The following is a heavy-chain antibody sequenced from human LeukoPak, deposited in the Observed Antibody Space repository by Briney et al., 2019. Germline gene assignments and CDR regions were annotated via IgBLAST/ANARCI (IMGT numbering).Heavy chain of an antibody. CDR2: IIPILGIA. V-gene: IGHV1-69*04. CDR3: ARGANYDFWSGYIVFRAFDI. J-gene: IGHJ3*02. CDR1: GGTFSSYA. Sequence: GASVKVSCKASGGTFSSYAISWVRQAPGQGLEWMGRIIPILGIANYAQKFQGRVTITADKSTSTAYMELSRLRSDDTAVYYCARGANYDFWSGYIVFRAFDIWGQGTMVTVSS. D-gene: IGHD3-3*01.